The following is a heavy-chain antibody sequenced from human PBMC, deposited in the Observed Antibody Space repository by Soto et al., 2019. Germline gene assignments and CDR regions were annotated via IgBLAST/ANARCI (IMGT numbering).Heavy chain of an antibody. J-gene: IGHJ4*02. V-gene: IGHV4-30-4*01. Sequence: SETLSLTCTVSGGSISSGNYYWTWIRQPPGKGLEWIGYIFYSGTTYYNPSLESRVTISVDTSKNQFFLKLSSVTAADTAVYFCARGKIAAAGPYWGQGTLVTVSS. CDR2: IFYSGTT. CDR1: GGSISSGNYY. D-gene: IGHD6-13*01. CDR3: ARGKIAAAGPY.